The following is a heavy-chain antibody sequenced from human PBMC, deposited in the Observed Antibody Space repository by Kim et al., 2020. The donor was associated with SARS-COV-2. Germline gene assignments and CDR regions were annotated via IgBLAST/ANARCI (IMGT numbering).Heavy chain of an antibody. CDR3: TRERFGYSYGPNWFDP. J-gene: IGHJ5*02. D-gene: IGHD5-18*01. Sequence: GRFTISRDDSKSIAYLQMNSLKTEDTAVYYCTRERFGYSYGPNWFDPWGQGTLVTVSS. V-gene: IGHV3-49*02.